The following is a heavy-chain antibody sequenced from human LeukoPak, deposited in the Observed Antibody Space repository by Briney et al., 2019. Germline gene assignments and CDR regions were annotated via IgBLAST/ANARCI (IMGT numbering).Heavy chain of an antibody. Sequence: SETLSLTCTVSGGSISSYYWSWIRQPPGKGLEWIGYIYYSGSTNYNPSLKSRVTISVDTSKNQFSLKLSPVTAADTAVYYCAREPRIYDSSGYYYDRSGFDYWGQGTLVTVSS. CDR1: GGSISSYY. V-gene: IGHV4-59*01. CDR3: AREPRIYDSSGYYYDRSGFDY. D-gene: IGHD3-22*01. CDR2: IYYSGST. J-gene: IGHJ4*02.